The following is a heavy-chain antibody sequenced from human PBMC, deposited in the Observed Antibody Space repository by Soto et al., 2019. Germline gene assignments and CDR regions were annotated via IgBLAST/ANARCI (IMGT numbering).Heavy chain of an antibody. CDR3: AKDLPHGVLPYNSWDAFDI. D-gene: IGHD1-20*01. Sequence: GGSLRLSCAASGFTFSSYGMHWVRQAPGKGLEWVAVISYDGSNKYYADSVKGRFTISRDNSKNTLYLQMNSLRAEDTAVYYCAKDLPHGVLPYNSWDAFDIWGQGTMVTVSS. CDR1: GFTFSSYG. CDR2: ISYDGSNK. J-gene: IGHJ3*02. V-gene: IGHV3-30*18.